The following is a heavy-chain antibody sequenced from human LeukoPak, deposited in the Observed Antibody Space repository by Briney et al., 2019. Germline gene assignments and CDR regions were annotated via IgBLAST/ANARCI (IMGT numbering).Heavy chain of an antibody. D-gene: IGHD6-19*01. CDR1: GGSISSYY. CDR2: IYTSGST. CDR3: ARDPPVAGHYYYYGMDV. J-gene: IGHJ6*02. V-gene: IGHV4-4*07. Sequence: SETLSLTCTVSGGSISSYYWSWIRQPAGKELEWIGRIYTSGSTNYNPSLKSRVTMSVDTSKNQFSLKLSSVTAADTAVYYCARDPPVAGHYYYYGMDVWGQGTTVTVS.